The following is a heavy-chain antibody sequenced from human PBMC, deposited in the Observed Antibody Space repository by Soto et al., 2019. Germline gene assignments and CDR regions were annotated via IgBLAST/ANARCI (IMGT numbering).Heavy chain of an antibody. D-gene: IGHD2-21*01. CDR1: GDSVSSNTAA. Sequence: PSKSLSLTCAISGDSVSSNTAAWNWIRQSPSRGLEWLGRTYFRSKWYSDYAVSVKSRMTINPDTSRNQFSLHLDSVTPEDTAVYYCARGRVHIGAPPENWLDPWGQGTLVTVSS. CDR3: ARGRVHIGAPPENWLDP. J-gene: IGHJ5*02. CDR2: TYFRSKWYS. V-gene: IGHV6-1*01.